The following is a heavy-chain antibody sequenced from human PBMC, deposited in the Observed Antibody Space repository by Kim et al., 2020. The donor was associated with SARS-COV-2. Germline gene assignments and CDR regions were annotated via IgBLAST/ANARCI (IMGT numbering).Heavy chain of an antibody. V-gene: IGHV1-69*06. CDR1: GGTFGSSA. CDR3: AREEGGNDWHLYRYFDL. D-gene: IGHD3-9*01. CDR2: VIPNLGSP. Sequence: SVKVSCKASGGTFGSSAIYWVRQAPGQGLEWLGGVIPNLGSPNYAQKFRDRVTISADKSTRTAYMELRNLGSDDTAVYFCAREEGGNDWHLYRYFDLWGRGTLITVSS. J-gene: IGHJ2*01.